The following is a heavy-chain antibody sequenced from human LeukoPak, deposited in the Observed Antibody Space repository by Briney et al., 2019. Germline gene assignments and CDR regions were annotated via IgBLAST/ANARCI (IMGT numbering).Heavy chain of an antibody. V-gene: IGHV6-1*01. CDR2: TYYRSKWFN. D-gene: IGHD5-24*01. CDR3: ARERSLDGYNLFDY. J-gene: IGHJ4*02. Sequence: SQTLSLTCAISGDSVSSNSAAWNWIRQSPSRGLEWLGRTYYRSKWFNDYALSVKSRMTINPDTSKNQISLQLNSVTPEDTAVYFCARERSLDGYNLFDYWGQGTLVTVSS. CDR1: GDSVSSNSAA.